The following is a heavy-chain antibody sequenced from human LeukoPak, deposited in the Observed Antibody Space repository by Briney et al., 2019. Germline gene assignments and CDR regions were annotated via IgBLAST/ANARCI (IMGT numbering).Heavy chain of an antibody. CDR1: GYTFTRYY. Sequence: ASVKVSCKASGYTFTRYYMHWVRQAPGQGLEWIGIINPSGGSTSYAQKFQGRVTMTRDMSTSTVYMELSSLRSDDTAVYYCARAEYCGGDCYSSWFDPWGQGTLVTVSS. V-gene: IGHV1-46*01. CDR2: INPSGGST. CDR3: ARAEYCGGDCYSSWFDP. J-gene: IGHJ5*02. D-gene: IGHD2-21*02.